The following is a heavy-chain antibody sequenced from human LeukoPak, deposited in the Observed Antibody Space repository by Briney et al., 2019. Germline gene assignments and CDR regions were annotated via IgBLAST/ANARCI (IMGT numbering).Heavy chain of an antibody. D-gene: IGHD4-23*01. Sequence: GGSLRLSCAASGFTFTNAWMSWVRQATGKGLEWVGRIKSRVSGGTTDYAAPVKGRFTISRDDSKNTLHLQMDSLRTEDTAVYYCTSDLPGGYSNYFDDWGQGTLVTVSS. CDR3: TSDLPGGYSNYFDD. CDR1: GFTFTNAW. J-gene: IGHJ4*02. V-gene: IGHV3-15*01. CDR2: IKSRVSGGTT.